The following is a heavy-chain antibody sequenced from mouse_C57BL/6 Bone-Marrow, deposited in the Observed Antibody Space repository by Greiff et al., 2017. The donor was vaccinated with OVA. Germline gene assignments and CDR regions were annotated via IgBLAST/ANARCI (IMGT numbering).Heavy chain of an antibody. Sequence: EVKLMESGEGLVKPGGSLKLSCAASGFTFSSYAMSWVRQTPEKRLEWVAYISSGGDYIYYADTVKGRFTISRDNARNTLYLQMSSLKSEDTAMYYCTRFYYSNLYYYAMDDWGQGTSVTVSS. CDR1: GFTFSSYA. J-gene: IGHJ4*01. CDR3: TRFYYSNLYYYAMDD. CDR2: ISSGGDYI. V-gene: IGHV5-9-1*02. D-gene: IGHD2-5*01.